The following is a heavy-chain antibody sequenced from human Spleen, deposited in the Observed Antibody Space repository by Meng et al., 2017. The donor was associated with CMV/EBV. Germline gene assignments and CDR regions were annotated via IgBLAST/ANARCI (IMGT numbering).Heavy chain of an antibody. V-gene: IGHV4-59*01. J-gene: IGHJ5*02. CDR3: ARGRSTNWFDP. D-gene: IGHD2-2*01. CDR1: GGPNSSYY. CDR2: IYYSGST. Sequence: GQLQEPGPGLVKPSETLSLPCTVSGGPNSSYYWSWIRQPPGKGLEWIGYIYYSGSTNYNPSLKSRVTISVDTSKNQFSLKLSSVTAADTAVYYCARGRSTNWFDPWGQGTLVTVSS.